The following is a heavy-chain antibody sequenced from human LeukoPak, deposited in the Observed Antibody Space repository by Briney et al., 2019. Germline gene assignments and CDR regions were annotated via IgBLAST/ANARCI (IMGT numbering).Heavy chain of an antibody. Sequence: GGSLRLSCAISGFTVRSNYMTWVRQAPGKGLEWVSVIYTGGSTYYADSMKGRSTISRDNSKNTLYLQMNSLRPEDAAVYYCANLPLWGQGTLVTVSS. CDR2: IYTGGST. CDR3: ANLPL. J-gene: IGHJ4*02. CDR1: GFTVRSNY. V-gene: IGHV3-53*05.